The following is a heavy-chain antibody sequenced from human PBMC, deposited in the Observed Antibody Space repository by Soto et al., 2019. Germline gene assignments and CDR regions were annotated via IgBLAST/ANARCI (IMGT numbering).Heavy chain of an antibody. V-gene: IGHV3-7*05. J-gene: IGHJ6*02. CDR2: INQDGSDK. CDR1: GLTLSRYW. Sequence: GGSLRLSCAVSGLTLSRYWMSWVRQAPGKGLEWVANINQDGSDKNYLDSVKGRFTVSRDNAKNSLYLQMNGPRVEDTAVYFCARGHYGMEDWGQGTTVNVSS. CDR3: ARGHYGMED.